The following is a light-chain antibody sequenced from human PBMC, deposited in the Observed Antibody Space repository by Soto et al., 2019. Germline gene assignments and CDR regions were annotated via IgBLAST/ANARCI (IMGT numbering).Light chain of an antibody. Sequence: ESVLTQATGTLSLSPGERATLSCRASQSVSSSYLAWYQQKHGQAPRLLIYGASSKATGIPDRFSGSGSGPDFTLTIIRLEPEDFAVYYCQQYGSSPLLTFGGGTKVELK. CDR3: QQYGSSPLLT. CDR1: QSVSSSY. J-gene: IGKJ4*01. V-gene: IGKV3-20*01. CDR2: GAS.